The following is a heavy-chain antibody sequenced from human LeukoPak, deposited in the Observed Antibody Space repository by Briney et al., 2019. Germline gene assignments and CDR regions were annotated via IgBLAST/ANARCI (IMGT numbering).Heavy chain of an antibody. CDR1: GYTFTSYY. CDR3: ARAGCSSTSCYGTIWFDP. Sequence: GASVKVSCKASGYTFTSYYMHWVRQAPGQGLEWMGIINPSGGSTSYAQKFQGRVTMTRDTSTSTVYMELSSLRSEDTAVYCCARAGCSSTSCYGTIWFDPWGQGTLVTVSS. D-gene: IGHD2-2*01. V-gene: IGHV1-46*01. CDR2: INPSGGST. J-gene: IGHJ5*02.